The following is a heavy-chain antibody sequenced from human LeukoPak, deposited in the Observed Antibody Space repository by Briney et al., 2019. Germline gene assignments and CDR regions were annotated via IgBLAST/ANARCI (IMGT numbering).Heavy chain of an antibody. D-gene: IGHD6-6*01. CDR2: IYYSGSS. J-gene: IGHJ6*02. V-gene: IGHV4-59*08. CDR3: ARSDSSSSLVLGSYYGMDV. Sequence: SETLSLTCTVSGGSIRNYYWSWIRQPPGKGLEWIGHIYYSGSSNYNPSLKSRVTISVDTSKNQFSLQLSSVTAADTAVYYCARSDSSSSLVLGSYYGMDVWGQGTTVTVSS. CDR1: GGSIRNYY.